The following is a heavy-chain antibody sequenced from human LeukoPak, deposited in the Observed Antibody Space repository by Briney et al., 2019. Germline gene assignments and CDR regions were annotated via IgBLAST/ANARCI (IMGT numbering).Heavy chain of an antibody. Sequence: PGGSLRLSCAASGFTFSSYGMHWVRQAPGKGLEWVAFIRYDGSNKYYADSVKGRFTISRDNSKNTLYLQMNSLRAEDTAVYYCATYYYDSSGYYLFDYYYYYMDVWGKGTTVTVSS. CDR3: ATYYYDSSGYYLFDYYYYYMDV. CDR1: GFTFSSYG. J-gene: IGHJ6*03. D-gene: IGHD3-22*01. V-gene: IGHV3-30*02. CDR2: IRYDGSNK.